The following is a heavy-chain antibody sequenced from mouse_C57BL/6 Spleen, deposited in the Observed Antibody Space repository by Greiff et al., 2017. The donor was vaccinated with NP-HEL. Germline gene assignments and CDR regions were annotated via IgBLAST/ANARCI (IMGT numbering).Heavy chain of an antibody. CDR1: GFTFSSYG. CDR2: ISSGGSYT. J-gene: IGHJ1*03. Sequence: VQLQQSGGDLVKPGGSLKLSCAASGFTFSSYGMSWVRQTPDKRLEWVATISSGGSYTYYPDSVKGRFTISRDNAKNTLYLQMSSLKSEDTAMYYCARHYYGSSWYFDVWGTGTTVTVSS. CDR3: ARHYYGSSWYFDV. V-gene: IGHV5-6*01. D-gene: IGHD1-1*01.